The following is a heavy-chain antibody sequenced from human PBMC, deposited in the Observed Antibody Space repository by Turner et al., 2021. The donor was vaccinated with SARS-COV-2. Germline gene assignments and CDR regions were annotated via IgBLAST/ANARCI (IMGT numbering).Heavy chain of an antibody. D-gene: IGHD2-15*01. V-gene: IGHV3-7*03. J-gene: IGHJ6*02. CDR2: IKQDGSEK. CDR3: AREESGSFGAYGMDV. Sequence: EVQLVESGGGLVQPGGSLRLLCAASGFTFSSYWMNWVRQAPGVWLEWVANIKQDGSEKYYVDSVKRRFTLTRDNSKNSLYLKMNSRRDEETALYYCAREESGSFGAYGMDVWGQGTTVTVSS. CDR1: GFTFSSYW.